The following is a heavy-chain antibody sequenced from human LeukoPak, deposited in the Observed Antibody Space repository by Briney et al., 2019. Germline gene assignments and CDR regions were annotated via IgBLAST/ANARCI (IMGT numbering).Heavy chain of an antibody. CDR1: GGSISSGGYY. CDR3: ARVNSSGWTVLPYFDY. D-gene: IGHD6-19*01. J-gene: IGHJ4*02. Sequence: SETLSLTCTVSGGSISSGGYYWSWIRQHPGKGLEWIGYIYYSGSTYYNPPLKSRVTISVDTSKNQFSLKLSSVTAADTAVYYYARVNSSGWTVLPYFDYWGQGTLVTVSS. V-gene: IGHV4-31*03. CDR2: IYYSGST.